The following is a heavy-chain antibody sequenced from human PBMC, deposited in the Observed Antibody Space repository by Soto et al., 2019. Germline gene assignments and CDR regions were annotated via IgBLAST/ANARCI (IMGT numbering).Heavy chain of an antibody. CDR3: ARGEREDAFDI. J-gene: IGHJ3*02. CDR1: GGSFSGYY. D-gene: IGHD1-1*01. Sequence: ETLSLTCAVYGGSFSGYYWSWIRQPPGKGLEWIGEINHSGSTNYNPSLKSRVTISVDTSKNQFSLKLSSVTAADTAVYYCARGEREDAFDIWGQGTMVTVSS. V-gene: IGHV4-34*01. CDR2: INHSGST.